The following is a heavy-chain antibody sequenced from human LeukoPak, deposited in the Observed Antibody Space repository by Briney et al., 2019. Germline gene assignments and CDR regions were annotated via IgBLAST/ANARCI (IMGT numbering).Heavy chain of an antibody. J-gene: IGHJ4*02. CDR3: ARGWRTIPRYDYIWGSYRYTGYYFDY. V-gene: IGHV1-69*01. D-gene: IGHD3-16*02. CDR1: GGTFSSYA. CDR2: IIPIFGTA. Sequence: ASVKVSCKASGGTFSSYAISWVRQAPGQGLEWMGGIIPIFGTANYAQKFQGRVAITADESTSTAYMELSSLRSEDTAVYYCARGWRTIPRYDYIWGSYRYTGYYFDYWGQGTLVTVSS.